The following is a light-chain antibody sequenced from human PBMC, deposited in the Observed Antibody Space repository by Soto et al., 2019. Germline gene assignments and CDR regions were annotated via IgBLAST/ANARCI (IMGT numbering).Light chain of an antibody. Sequence: DIVMTQSPDSLSVSLGERATINCKSSQTVLYSSNNKNHLAWYQQRPGQPPKLLFSWASTRESGVPDRFSASGSGTDFTLSIGSLQAEDVAVYYCQQYNNWPPYTFGQGTKVDIK. CDR1: QTVLYSSNNKNH. J-gene: IGKJ2*01. CDR3: QQYNNWPPYT. V-gene: IGKV4-1*01. CDR2: WAS.